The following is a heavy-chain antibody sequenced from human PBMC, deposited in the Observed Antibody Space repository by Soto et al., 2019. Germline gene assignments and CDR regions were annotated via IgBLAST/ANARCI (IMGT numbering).Heavy chain of an antibody. CDR1: GFTFNLHG. Sequence: QEQLVESGGGVVQPGRSLRLSCAASGFTFNLHGMHWVRQAPGKGLEWVAIVYFDGSKKYYADSVKGRFTLSRYNSKNTLYLSMDSLLADDTAVYYCAIEGWSVARRCSRPDVFDIWSQGTMVTVSS. CDR3: AIEGWSVARRCSRPDVFDI. D-gene: IGHD6-13*01. CDR2: VYFDGSKK. V-gene: IGHV3-33*01. J-gene: IGHJ3*02.